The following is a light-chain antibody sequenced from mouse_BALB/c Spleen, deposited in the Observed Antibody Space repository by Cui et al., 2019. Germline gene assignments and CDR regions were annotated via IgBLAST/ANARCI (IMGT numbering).Light chain of an antibody. Sequence: SSSVSYMHWYQQKSGTSPKLLIYSTSNLASGAPSRFSGSGSGTFYSLTISSVEAEDAADYYCHQWSSYPWTFGGGTKLEIK. V-gene: IGKV4-80*01. CDR1: SSVSY. CDR3: HQWSSYPWT. CDR2: STS. J-gene: IGKJ1*01.